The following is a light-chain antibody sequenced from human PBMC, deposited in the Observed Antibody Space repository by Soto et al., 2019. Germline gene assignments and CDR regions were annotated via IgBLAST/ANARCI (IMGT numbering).Light chain of an antibody. CDR2: GAS. J-gene: IGKJ3*01. V-gene: IGKV3-15*01. CDR1: QSVSSN. CDR3: QQYNNWPFT. Sequence: EIVMTQSPATLSVSPGERATLSCRASQSVSSNLAWYQQKPGQAPRLLIYGASTRATGIPARFSGSGSGTEVTLTISILQSEDFAVYYCQQYNNWPFTFGPGNEVDIK.